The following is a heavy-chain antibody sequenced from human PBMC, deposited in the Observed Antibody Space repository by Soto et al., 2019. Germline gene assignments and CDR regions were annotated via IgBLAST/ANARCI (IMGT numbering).Heavy chain of an antibody. J-gene: IGHJ4*02. D-gene: IGHD1-26*01. V-gene: IGHV4-34*01. CDR2: INHSGLT. Sequence: SATRSITWAVYGGAFSGYYWTWIRQPPGKGLEWIGEINHSGLTNYNPSLKSRLTISVDTSNNQFSLKLTSVTAADSAVYYCAKAVGSTRAHFDYWGQGTPVTVSS. CDR1: GGAFSGYY. CDR3: AKAVGSTRAHFDY.